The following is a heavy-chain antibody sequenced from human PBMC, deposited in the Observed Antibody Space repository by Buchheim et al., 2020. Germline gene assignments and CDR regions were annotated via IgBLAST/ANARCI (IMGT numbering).Heavy chain of an antibody. Sequence: EVQLVESGGGLVKPGGSLRLSCAASGFTFSNAWMSWVRQAPGKGLEWVGGIKSKTDGGTTDYAAPVKGRFTISRDDSKNTLYLQMNSLKTEDTAVYYCTTARVRHYWGQGTL. CDR1: GFTFSNAW. CDR2: IKSKTDGGTT. V-gene: IGHV3-15*01. J-gene: IGHJ4*02. CDR3: TTARVRHY. D-gene: IGHD3-10*01.